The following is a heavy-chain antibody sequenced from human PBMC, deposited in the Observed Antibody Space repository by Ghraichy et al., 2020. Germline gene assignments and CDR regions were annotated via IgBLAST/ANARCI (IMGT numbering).Heavy chain of an antibody. Sequence: ASVKVSCKASGYTFTGYYMHWVRQAPGQGLEWMGWINPNSGGTNYAQKFQGMVTMTRDTSISTAYMELSRLRSDDTAVYYCARVGDYQLLYGNAFDIWGQGTMVTVSS. CDR1: GYTFTGYY. J-gene: IGHJ3*02. CDR2: INPNSGGT. D-gene: IGHD2-2*02. V-gene: IGHV1-2*02. CDR3: ARVGDYQLLYGNAFDI.